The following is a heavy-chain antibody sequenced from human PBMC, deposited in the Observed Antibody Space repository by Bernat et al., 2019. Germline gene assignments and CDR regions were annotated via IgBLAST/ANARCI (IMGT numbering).Heavy chain of an antibody. CDR1: GGSIGSSDW. Sequence: QLQESGPGLVKPSGTLSLTCAVSGGSIGSSDWWSWFRQPPGKGLEWIGEVHHSGRTNYNPSLKSRISITIDKSKNQVSLKLTSVTAADTAVYYCAREGQGITSFDYWGQGTLVTVS. CDR3: AREGQGITSFDY. V-gene: IGHV4-4*02. J-gene: IGHJ4*02. D-gene: IGHD5-24*01. CDR2: VHHSGRT.